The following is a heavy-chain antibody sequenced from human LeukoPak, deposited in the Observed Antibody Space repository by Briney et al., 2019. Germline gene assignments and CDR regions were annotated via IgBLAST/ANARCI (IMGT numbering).Heavy chain of an antibody. D-gene: IGHD3-3*02. V-gene: IGHV1-18*01. CDR2: ISRYNGNA. J-gene: IGHJ5*02. CDR1: GDTFTRHG. CDR3: ARANSVFGVDIEQNWSDL. Sequence: ASVKVSCKAAGDTFTRHGINWVRQAPGQGFEWMGGISRYNGNANYERKVQGRVTLTRDASTRTAYMELRNLRSDATAVYFCARANSVFGVDIEQNWSDLWGQGPRVIVP.